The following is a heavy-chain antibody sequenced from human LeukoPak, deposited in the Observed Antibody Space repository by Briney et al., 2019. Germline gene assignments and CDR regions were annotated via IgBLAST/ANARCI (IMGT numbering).Heavy chain of an antibody. Sequence: GGSLRLSCAASGFTFSSYWMSWVRQPPGKGLEWVSVIFGGGGTYYAGSVRGRFTISRDNSQNTLFLQMNSLRAEDTAVYYCASWPGAWYGEDYWGQGTRVTVSS. CDR2: IFGGGGT. J-gene: IGHJ4*02. CDR3: ASWPGAWYGEDY. D-gene: IGHD3-10*01. V-gene: IGHV3-53*01. CDR1: GFTFSSYW.